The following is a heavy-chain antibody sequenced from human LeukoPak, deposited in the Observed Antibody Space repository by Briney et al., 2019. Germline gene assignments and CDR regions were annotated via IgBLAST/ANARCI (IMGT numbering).Heavy chain of an antibody. Sequence: ASVKVSCKASGYTFTGYYMHWVRQAPGQGLEWMGWINPNSGGTNYAQKFQGRVTMTEDTSTDTAYMELSSLRSEDTAVYYCASGRVVVTAPGAFDIWGQGTMVTVSS. CDR3: ASGRVVVTAPGAFDI. CDR1: GYTFTGYY. V-gene: IGHV1-2*02. J-gene: IGHJ3*02. D-gene: IGHD2-21*02. CDR2: INPNSGGT.